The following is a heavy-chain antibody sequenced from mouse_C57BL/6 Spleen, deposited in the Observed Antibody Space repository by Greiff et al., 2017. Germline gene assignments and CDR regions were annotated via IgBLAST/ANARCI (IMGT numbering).Heavy chain of an antibody. J-gene: IGHJ2*01. Sequence: DVKLVESGGGLVKPGGSLKLSCAASGFTFSSYAMSWVRQTPEKRLEWVATISDGGSYTYYPDNVKGRFTISRDNAKNNLYLQMSHLKSEDTAMYYCARGDSNSYYFDYWGQGTTLTVSS. CDR3: ARGDSNSYYFDY. V-gene: IGHV5-4*03. CDR2: ISDGGSYT. D-gene: IGHD2-5*01. CDR1: GFTFSSYA.